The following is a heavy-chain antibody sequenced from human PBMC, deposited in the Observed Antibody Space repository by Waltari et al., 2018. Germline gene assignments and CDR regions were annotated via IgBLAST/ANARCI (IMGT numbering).Heavy chain of an antibody. V-gene: IGHV3-73*01. CDR1: GFTFSGSA. CDR3: TRWGESYPFDH. Sequence: EVQLVESGGGLVQPGGSLKLSCAASGFTFSGSAIHWVRQASGKGLEWVARIRTKADGYAIAYSASVNGRFTVSRDDSKNTAYLQMSGLKTEDTAVYYCTRWGESYPFDHWGQGILVTVSS. D-gene: IGHD1-26*01. J-gene: IGHJ4*02. CDR2: IRTKADGYAI.